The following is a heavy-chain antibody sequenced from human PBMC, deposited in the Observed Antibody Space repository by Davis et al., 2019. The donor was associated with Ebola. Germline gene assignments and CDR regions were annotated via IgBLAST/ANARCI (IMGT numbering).Heavy chain of an antibody. Sequence: SETLSLTCTVSGGSISSYYWSWIRQPPGKGLEWIGYIYYSGSTYYNPSLKSRVIISLDMSKNQFSLNLTSVTAADTAVYYCSRAASYWFDPWGQGTLVTVSS. D-gene: IGHD3-10*01. CDR2: IYYSGST. CDR1: GGSISSYY. J-gene: IGHJ5*02. V-gene: IGHV4-59*12. CDR3: SRAASYWFDP.